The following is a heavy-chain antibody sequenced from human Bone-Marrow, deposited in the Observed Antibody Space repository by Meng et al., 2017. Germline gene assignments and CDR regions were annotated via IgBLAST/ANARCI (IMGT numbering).Heavy chain of an antibody. V-gene: IGHV4-34*01. D-gene: IGHD2-15*01. Sequence: QVQLQQSGPGLVKPSQTLSLTCAISGDSVSSNTATWNWIRQSPGKGLEWIGEINHSGSTNYNPSLKSRVTISVDTSKNQFSLKLSSVTAADTAVYYCARGGYCSGGSCNWGQGTLVTVSS. CDR2: INHSGST. J-gene: IGHJ4*02. CDR1: GDSVSSNTAT. CDR3: ARGGYCSGGSCN.